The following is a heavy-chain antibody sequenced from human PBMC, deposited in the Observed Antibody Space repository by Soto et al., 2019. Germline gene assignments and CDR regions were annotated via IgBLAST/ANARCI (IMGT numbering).Heavy chain of an antibody. D-gene: IGHD2-2*01. CDR1: GYTFTSYD. V-gene: IGHV1-8*01. CDR3: ARVYCSSTSCVWFDP. CDR2: MNPNSGNT. Sequence: QVQLVQSGAEVKKPGSAVKVSCKASGYTFTSYDINWVRQATGQGLEWMGWMNPNSGNTGYAKKFQGRVTMTRNTSISTAYMELSSQRSEDTAVYYCARVYCSSTSCVWFDPWGQGTLVTVSS. J-gene: IGHJ5*02.